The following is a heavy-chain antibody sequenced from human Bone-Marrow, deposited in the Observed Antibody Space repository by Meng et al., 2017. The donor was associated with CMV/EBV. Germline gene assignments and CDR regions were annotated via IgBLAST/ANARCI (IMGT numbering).Heavy chain of an antibody. CDR1: GGSISSSSYY. J-gene: IGHJ6*02. D-gene: IGHD2-2*02. V-gene: IGHV4-39*07. Sequence: SETLSLTCTVSGGSISSSSYYWGWIRQPPGKGLEWIGSIYYSGSTYYNPSLKSRVTISVDTSKNQFSLKLSSVTAADTAVYYCARVRGYCSSTSCYTWYYYYGMDVWGQGNTVNVSS. CDR2: IYYSGST. CDR3: ARVRGYCSSTSCYTWYYYYGMDV.